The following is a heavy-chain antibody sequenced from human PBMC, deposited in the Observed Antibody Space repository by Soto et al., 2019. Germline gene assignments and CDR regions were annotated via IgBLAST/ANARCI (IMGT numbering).Heavy chain of an antibody. CDR1: GGSINSGGYY. V-gene: IGHV4-31*03. D-gene: IGHD3-22*01. J-gene: IGHJ4*02. CDR3: VTSLYYFDVSGFSEGHYYFDV. CDR2: ISYIGTT. Sequence: SETLSLTCTVSGGSINSGGYYWSWIRQHPGKGLEWIGYISYIGTTYYNPSLKSRITISGDTSKNQLSLKLSSVTAADTAVYYCVTSLYYFDVSGFSEGHYYFDVWGKGTLVTVSS.